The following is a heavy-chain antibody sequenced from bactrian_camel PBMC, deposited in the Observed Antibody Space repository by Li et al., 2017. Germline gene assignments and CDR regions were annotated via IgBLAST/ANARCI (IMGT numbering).Heavy chain of an antibody. D-gene: IGHD4*01. CDR1: AYSHRRFC. Sequence: HVQLVESGGGLVQPGGSLTLSCSASAYSHRRFCMGWIRQAPGKEREGVAQIDTDGSTSYADSVKDRFIISQDNTKNTLYLQMNSLKPEDTAMYYCAADRGCSLGPTITWIPSMTYWGQGTQVTVS. CDR3: AADRGCSLGPTITWIPSMTY. J-gene: IGHJ4*01. V-gene: IGHV3S1*01. CDR2: IDTDGST.